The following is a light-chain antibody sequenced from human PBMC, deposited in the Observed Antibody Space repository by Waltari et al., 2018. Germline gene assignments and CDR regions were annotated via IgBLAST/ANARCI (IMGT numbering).Light chain of an antibody. V-gene: IGKV1-39*01. CDR2: GAS. J-gene: IGKJ2*01. Sequence: DIQMTQSPSSLSASIGDRVTITCRASQTISTYLNWYRQKAGKAPQLLIYGASSLQTGVPSRFSGSGSGTDFTLTISSLQPEDFATYYCQQGYSTPLTFGQGTKVDIK. CDR3: QQGYSTPLT. CDR1: QTISTY.